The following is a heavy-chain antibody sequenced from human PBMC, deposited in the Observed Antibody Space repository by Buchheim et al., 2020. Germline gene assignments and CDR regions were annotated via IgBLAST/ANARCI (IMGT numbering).Heavy chain of an antibody. CDR3: ARGTPGGSSGYYGYYYMDV. Sequence: QVQLVQSGAEVKKPGASVKVSCKASGYTFTSYYMHWVQQAPGQGLEWMGIINPSGGSTSYAQKFQGRVTLTRDTSTSTVYMELSSLRSEDTAVYYCARGTPGGSSGYYGYYYMDVWGKGTT. CDR2: INPSGGST. J-gene: IGHJ6*03. CDR1: GYTFTSYY. D-gene: IGHD3-22*01. V-gene: IGHV1-46*01.